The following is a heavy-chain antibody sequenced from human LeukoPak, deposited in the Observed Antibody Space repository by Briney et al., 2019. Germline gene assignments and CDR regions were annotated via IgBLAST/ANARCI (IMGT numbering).Heavy chain of an antibody. V-gene: IGHV3-7*01. CDR2: IKPDGSDK. J-gene: IGHJ5*02. D-gene: IGHD6-19*01. Sequence: GGSLRLSCAASGFTFSNYWMSWVRQVPGKGLEWVANIKPDGSDKYYVDSVKGRFTISRDNAKNSLSLQMNSLRAEDTAVYYCARGFSGWYNNRRFDPWGQGTLVTVSS. CDR3: ARGFSGWYNNRRFDP. CDR1: GFTFSNYW.